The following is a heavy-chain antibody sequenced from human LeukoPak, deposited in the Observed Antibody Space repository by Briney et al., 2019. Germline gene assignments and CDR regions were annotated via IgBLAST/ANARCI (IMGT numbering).Heavy chain of an antibody. V-gene: IGHV3-21*01. D-gene: IGHD3-9*01. J-gene: IGHJ4*02. CDR3: AREDILTASTDY. Sequence: PGGSLRLSCAASGFTFSSYSMNWVRQAPGKGLEWVSSISSSSSYIYYADSVKGRFTISRDNAKNSLYLQMNSLRAEDTAVYYCAREDILTASTDYWGQGTLVTVSS. CDR1: GFTFSSYS. CDR2: ISSSSSYI.